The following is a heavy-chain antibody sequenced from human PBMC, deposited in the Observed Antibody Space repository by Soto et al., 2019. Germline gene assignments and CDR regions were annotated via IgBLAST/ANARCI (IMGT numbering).Heavy chain of an antibody. CDR2: INHSGST. D-gene: IGHD6-13*01. CDR3: ARGRRWGSSWVEDV. Sequence: SETLSLTCAVYGGSFSGYYWSWIRQPPGKGLEWIGEINHSGSTNYNPSLKSRVTISVDTSKNQFSLKLSSVTAADTAVYYCARGRRWGSSWVEDVWGQGTTVTVSS. J-gene: IGHJ6*02. CDR1: GGSFSGYY. V-gene: IGHV4-34*01.